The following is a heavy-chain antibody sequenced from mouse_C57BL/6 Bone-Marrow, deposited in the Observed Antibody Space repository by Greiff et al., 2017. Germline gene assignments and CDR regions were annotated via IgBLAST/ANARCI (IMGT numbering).Heavy chain of an antibody. CDR2: IDPSDSYT. V-gene: IGHV1-50*01. CDR1: GYTFTSYW. CDR3: ARGYGSNYFGY. D-gene: IGHD1-1*01. Sequence: QVQLQQPGAELVKPGASVKLSCKASGYTFTSYWMQWVKQRPGQGLEWIGVIDPSDSYTNYNQKFKGKATLTVDTSSSTAYMQRSSLPSEDSAVYYCARGYGSNYFGYWGQGATLTVSS. J-gene: IGHJ2*01.